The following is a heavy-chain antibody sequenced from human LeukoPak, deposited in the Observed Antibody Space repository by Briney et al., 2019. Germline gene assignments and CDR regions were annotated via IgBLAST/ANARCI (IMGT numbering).Heavy chain of an antibody. CDR2: VYTTGTT. J-gene: IGHJ4*02. Sequence: SETVSLTCTVSGGSFNTYYWSWIRQSARKGLEWIGRVYTTGTTNYNPSLKSRVTMSVDTSKNQFSLKLNSVTAADTAVYYCARDFDYWGQGTLVTVSS. CDR3: ARDFDY. CDR1: GGSFNTYY. V-gene: IGHV4-4*07.